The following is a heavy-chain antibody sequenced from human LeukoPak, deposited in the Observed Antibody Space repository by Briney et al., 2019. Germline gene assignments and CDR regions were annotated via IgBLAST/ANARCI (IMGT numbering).Heavy chain of an antibody. Sequence: GGSLRLSCAASGFTFSSYSMNWVRQAPGKGLEWVSSIGSSSSYIYYADSVKGRFTISRDNAKNSLYLQINTLRTEDTAVYYCARGDYDSSGYPTPDLFDYWGQGTLVTVSS. CDR2: IGSSSSYI. CDR3: ARGDYDSSGYPTPDLFDY. J-gene: IGHJ4*02. CDR1: GFTFSSYS. V-gene: IGHV3-21*01. D-gene: IGHD3-22*01.